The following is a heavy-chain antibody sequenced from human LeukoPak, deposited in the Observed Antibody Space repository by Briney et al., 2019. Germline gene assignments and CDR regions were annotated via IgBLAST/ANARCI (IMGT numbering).Heavy chain of an antibody. V-gene: IGHV4-59*01. D-gene: IGHD6-13*01. Sequence: PSETLSLTCTVSGGSISSYYWSWIRQPPGKGLEGIGYIYYSGSTNYNPSLKSRVTISVDTSKNQFSLKLSSVTAADTAVYYCAREEGYSSSWYNYGMDVWGQGTTVTVSS. CDR3: AREEGYSSSWYNYGMDV. CDR1: GGSISSYY. CDR2: IYYSGST. J-gene: IGHJ6*02.